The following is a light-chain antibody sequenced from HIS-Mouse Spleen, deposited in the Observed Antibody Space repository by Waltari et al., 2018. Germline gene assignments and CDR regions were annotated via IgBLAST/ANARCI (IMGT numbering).Light chain of an antibody. V-gene: IGLV2-14*03. CDR3: SSYTSSSTLVV. CDR2: DVS. CDR1: SSYVGGCHS. Sequence: QSALTQPASVSGSPGQSITIACTGTSSYVGGCHSVSWYQQHPGKAPKLMIYDVSNRPSGVSNRFSGSKSGNTASLTISGLQAEDEADYYCSSYTSSSTLVVFGGGTKLTVL. J-gene: IGLJ2*01.